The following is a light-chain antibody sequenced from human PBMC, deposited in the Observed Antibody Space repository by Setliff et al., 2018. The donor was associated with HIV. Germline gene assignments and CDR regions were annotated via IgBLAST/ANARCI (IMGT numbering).Light chain of an antibody. V-gene: IGLV2-14*01. CDR1: SSDVGGYNY. CDR3: TSYTSSYTLV. Sequence: QSALAQPASVSGSPGQSITISCTGTSSDVGGYNYVSWYQQHPGKAPKVMIYEVSNRPSGVSNRFSGSKSGNTASLTISGLQAEDEADYHCTSYTSSYTLVSGTGTKGTVL. CDR2: EVS. J-gene: IGLJ1*01.